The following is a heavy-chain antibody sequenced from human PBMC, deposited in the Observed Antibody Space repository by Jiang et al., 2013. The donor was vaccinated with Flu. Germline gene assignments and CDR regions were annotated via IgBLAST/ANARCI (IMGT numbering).Heavy chain of an antibody. D-gene: IGHD3-22*01. V-gene: IGHV4-38-2*02. Sequence: LLKPSETLSLTCAVSGYSISSGYYWGWIRQPPGRGLEWIGSIYHSGMTYYNPSLKSRVTISVDTSKNQFSLKLTSMTAADTAVYYCARDPSNYYFDSSAYYSPPDYWGQGTLVTVSS. CDR1: GYSISSGYY. CDR3: ARDPSNYYFDSSAYYSPPDY. J-gene: IGHJ4*02. CDR2: IYHSGMT.